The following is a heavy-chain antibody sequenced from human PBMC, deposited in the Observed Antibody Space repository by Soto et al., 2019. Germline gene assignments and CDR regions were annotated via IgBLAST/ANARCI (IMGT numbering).Heavy chain of an antibody. V-gene: IGHV3-21*01. Sequence: NPGGSLRLSCAASGFTFSSYSMNWVRQAPGKGLEWVSSISSSSSYIYYADSVKGRFTISRDNAKNSLYLQMNSLRAEDTAVYYCARVILPYDSRGYFDYWGQGTLVTVSS. CDR1: GFTFSSYS. CDR2: ISSSSSYI. D-gene: IGHD3-22*01. J-gene: IGHJ4*02. CDR3: ARVILPYDSRGYFDY.